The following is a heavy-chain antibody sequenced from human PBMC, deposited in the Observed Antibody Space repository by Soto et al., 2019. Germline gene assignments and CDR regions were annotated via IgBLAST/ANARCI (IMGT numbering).Heavy chain of an antibody. CDR2: IYKSATT. V-gene: IGHV4-30-4*01. CDR1: GDSISNLDYF. J-gene: IGHJ5*01. CDR3: TRGRYCLTGRCFPNWFES. D-gene: IGHD7-27*01. Sequence: PSETLSLTCSVSGDSISNLDYFWAWIRQPPGQALEYIGYIYKSATTYYNPSFESRVAISVDTSKSQFSLNMTSVTAADAAVYFCTRGRYCLTGRCFPNWFESWGQGALVTVSS.